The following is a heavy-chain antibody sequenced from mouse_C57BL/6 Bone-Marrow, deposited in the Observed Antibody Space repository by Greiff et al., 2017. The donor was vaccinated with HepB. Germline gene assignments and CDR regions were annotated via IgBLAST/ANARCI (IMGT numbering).Heavy chain of an antibody. J-gene: IGHJ2*01. Sequence: EVQLQQSGAELVRPGASVKLSCTASGFNIKDDYMHWVKQRPEQGLEWIGWIVPENGDTEYASKFQGKATITADTSSNTAYLQLSSLTSEDTAVYYCTNYYGSSWDYWGQGTTLTVSS. CDR1: GFNIKDDY. V-gene: IGHV14-4*01. CDR2: IVPENGDT. D-gene: IGHD1-1*01. CDR3: TNYYGSSWDY.